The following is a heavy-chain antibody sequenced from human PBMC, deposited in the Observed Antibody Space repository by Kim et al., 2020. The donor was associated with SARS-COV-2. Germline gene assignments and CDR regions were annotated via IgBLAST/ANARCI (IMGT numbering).Heavy chain of an antibody. CDR1: GGSISSYY. J-gene: IGHJ5*02. D-gene: IGHD5-12*01. CDR3: ARSIVATMGDWFDP. CDR2: IYYSGST. V-gene: IGHV4-59*08. Sequence: SETLSLTCTVSGGSISSYYWSWIRQPPGKGLEWIGYIYYSGSTNYNPSLKSRVTISVDTSKNQFSLKLSSVTAADTAVYYCARSIVATMGDWFDPWGQGTLVTVSS.